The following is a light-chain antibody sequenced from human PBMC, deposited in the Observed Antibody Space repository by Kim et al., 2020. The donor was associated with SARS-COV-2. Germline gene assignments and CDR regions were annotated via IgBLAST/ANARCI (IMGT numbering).Light chain of an antibody. J-gene: IGKJ4*01. CDR2: HAS. CDR1: QSVSSY. V-gene: IGKV3-11*01. CDR3: QQRSNWPLT. Sequence: PPEEKVTLSCRASQSVSSYLAGYQQKPGQAPRLLSYHASNRATGIPARFSGGGSGTDFSLTISSLEPEDFAVYYCQQRSNWPLTFGGGTKVDIK.